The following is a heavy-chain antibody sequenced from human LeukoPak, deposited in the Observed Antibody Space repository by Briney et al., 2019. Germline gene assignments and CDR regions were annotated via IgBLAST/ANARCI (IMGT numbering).Heavy chain of an antibody. V-gene: IGHV3-9*01. Sequence: GGSLRLSCAASGFTFDDYAMHWVRQAPGKGLEWVSGISWNSGSIGYADSVKGRFTISRDNAKTSLYLQMNSLSAEDTALYYCAKDSQWLVTSGGLDYWGQGTLVTVSS. CDR3: AKDSQWLVTSGGLDY. J-gene: IGHJ4*02. D-gene: IGHD6-19*01. CDR2: ISWNSGSI. CDR1: GFTFDDYA.